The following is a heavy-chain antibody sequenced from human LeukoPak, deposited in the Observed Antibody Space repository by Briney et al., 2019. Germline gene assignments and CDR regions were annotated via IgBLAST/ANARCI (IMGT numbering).Heavy chain of an antibody. CDR3: ARIAAAGSPYNWFDP. V-gene: IGHV4-61*05. CDR2: IYYTGST. D-gene: IGHD6-13*01. CDR1: GGSISSSSYY. J-gene: IGHJ5*02. Sequence: SETLSLTCTVSGGSISSSSYYWGWIRQPPGKGLEWIGYIYYTGSTSYNPSLKSRVTMSLDASKNQFSLELNSVTPADTAVYYCARIAAAGSPYNWFDPWGQGTLVTVSS.